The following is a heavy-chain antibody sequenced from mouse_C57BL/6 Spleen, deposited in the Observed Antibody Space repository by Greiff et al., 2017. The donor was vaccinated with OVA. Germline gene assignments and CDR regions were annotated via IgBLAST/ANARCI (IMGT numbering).Heavy chain of an antibody. CDR1: GYTFTSYW. V-gene: IGHV1-64*01. J-gene: IGHJ2*01. CDR2: IHPNSGST. D-gene: IGHD4-1*01. CDR3: ASTNWDDFDY. Sequence: QVQLQQSGAELVKPGASVKLSCKASGYTFTSYWMHWVNQRPGQGLEWIGMIHPNSGSTNYNEKFKSKATLTVDKSSSTAYMQLSSLTSEDSAVYYCASTNWDDFDYWGQGTTLTVSS.